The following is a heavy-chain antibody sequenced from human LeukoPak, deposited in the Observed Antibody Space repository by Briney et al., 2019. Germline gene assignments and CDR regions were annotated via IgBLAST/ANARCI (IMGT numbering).Heavy chain of an antibody. D-gene: IGHD3-22*01. CDR1: GGSFSGYY. CDR2: INHSGST. Sequence: SETLSLTCAVYGGSFSGYYWSWIRQPPGKGLEWIGEINHSGSTNYNPSLKSRVTTSVDTSENQFSLKLSSVTAADTAVYYCARDYRVTMIVVVQGAFDIWGQGTMVTVSS. J-gene: IGHJ3*02. V-gene: IGHV4-34*01. CDR3: ARDYRVTMIVVVQGAFDI.